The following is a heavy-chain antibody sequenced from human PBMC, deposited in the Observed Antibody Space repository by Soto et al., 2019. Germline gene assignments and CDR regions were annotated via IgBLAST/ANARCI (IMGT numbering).Heavy chain of an antibody. CDR1: GFTFSSYS. D-gene: IGHD6-19*01. Sequence: XGSLRVSCSASGFTFSSYSMHWVRQAPGKGLEYVSAISINGGSTYYADSVKGRFTIARDNSKNTLYLQMSSLRAEDTAVYYCVKDTEDQWLAHYYFDDWGQGTLVTVSS. V-gene: IGHV3-64D*06. J-gene: IGHJ4*02. CDR2: ISINGGST. CDR3: VKDTEDQWLAHYYFDD.